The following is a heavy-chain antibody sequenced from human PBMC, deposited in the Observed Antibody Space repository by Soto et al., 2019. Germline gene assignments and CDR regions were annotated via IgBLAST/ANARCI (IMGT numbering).Heavy chain of an antibody. D-gene: IGHD5-12*01. CDR2: IIPMFGTA. CDR1: GGTFSTYA. V-gene: IGHV1-69*12. J-gene: IGHJ4*02. CDR3: ASGIHLWLRRINNGYSG. Sequence: QVQLVQSGAEVKKPESSVKVSCKAPGGTFSTYAISWVRQAPGQGLEWMGGIIPMFGTANYAQRFQDGVTITADESTNTVYMELSSLRSEDTAVYFCASGIHLWLRRINNGYSGWGQGTLVTVSS.